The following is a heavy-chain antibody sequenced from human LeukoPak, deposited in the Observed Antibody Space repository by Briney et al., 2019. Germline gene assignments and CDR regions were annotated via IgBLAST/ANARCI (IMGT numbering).Heavy chain of an antibody. J-gene: IGHJ3*02. V-gene: IGHV4-59*01. CDR1: GGSISSYY. Sequence: SETLSLTCTVSGGSISSYYWSWIRQPPGKGLEWIGYIYNSGSPNYNPSLKSRVTISVDTSKNQFSLKLSSVTAADTAVYYCASHKGDCSGGSCYSYAFDIWGQGTMVTVSS. CDR3: ASHKGDCSGGSCYSYAFDI. D-gene: IGHD2-15*01. CDR2: IYNSGSP.